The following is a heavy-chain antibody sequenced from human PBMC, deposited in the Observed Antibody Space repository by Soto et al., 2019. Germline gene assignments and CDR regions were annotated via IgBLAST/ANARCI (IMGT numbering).Heavy chain of an antibody. Sequence: QVQLVQSGGEVKKPGASVKVSCKASGYTFTSYGISWVRQAPGQGLEWMGWISADNGNTNYAQKVQGRLTMTTDTSTSTAYMELRSLRSDDTAVYYCGRDWSRYGQVSSSPPLYKALDYWGQGTLVTVSS. D-gene: IGHD5-18*01. CDR1: GYTFTSYG. CDR2: ISADNGNT. J-gene: IGHJ4*02. V-gene: IGHV1-18*01. CDR3: GRDWSRYGQVSSSPPLYKALDY.